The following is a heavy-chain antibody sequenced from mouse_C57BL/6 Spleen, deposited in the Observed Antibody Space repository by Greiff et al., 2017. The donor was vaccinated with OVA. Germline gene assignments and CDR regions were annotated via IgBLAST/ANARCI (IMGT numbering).Heavy chain of an antibody. CDR3: ARRGSLWYFDV. CDR2: INYDGSST. V-gene: IGHV5-16*01. D-gene: IGHD6-2*01. J-gene: IGHJ1*03. Sequence: EVMLVESEGGLAQPGSSMKLSCTASGFTFSDYYMAWVRQVPEKGLEWVANINYDGSSTYYLDSLKSRFIISRDNAKNILYLQMSSLKSEDTATYYCARRGSLWYFDVWGTGTTVTVSS. CDR1: GFTFSDYY.